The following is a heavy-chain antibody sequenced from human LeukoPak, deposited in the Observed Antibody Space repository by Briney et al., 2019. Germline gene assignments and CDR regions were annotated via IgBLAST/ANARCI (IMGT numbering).Heavy chain of an antibody. CDR1: GFIFSTYT. D-gene: IGHD6-6*01. V-gene: IGHV3-21*01. Sequence: GGSLRLSCAASGFIFSTYTMNWVRQAPGKGLEWVSSISSTSSYIFYADSVKGRFTISRDNAKNSLYLQMNSLRAEDTAVYYCARDSSSTEYFQHWGQGTLVTVSS. CDR2: ISSTSSYI. J-gene: IGHJ1*01. CDR3: ARDSSSTEYFQH.